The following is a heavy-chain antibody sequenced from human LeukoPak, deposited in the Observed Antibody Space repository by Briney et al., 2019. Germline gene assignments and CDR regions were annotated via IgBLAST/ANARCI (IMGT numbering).Heavy chain of an antibody. Sequence: GGSLRLSCAASGFTFSSYAMSWVRQAPGKGLEWVSAISGSGGSTCYADSVKGRFTISRDNSKNTLYLQMNSLRAEDTAVYYCAKDQGLDYDSSGPSYGMDVWGQGTTVTVSS. CDR3: AKDQGLDYDSSGPSYGMDV. CDR2: ISGSGGST. J-gene: IGHJ6*02. CDR1: GFTFSSYA. V-gene: IGHV3-23*01. D-gene: IGHD3-22*01.